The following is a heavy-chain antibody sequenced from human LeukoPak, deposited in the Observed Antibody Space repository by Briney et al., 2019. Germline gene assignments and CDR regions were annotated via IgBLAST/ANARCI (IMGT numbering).Heavy chain of an antibody. CDR1: GGSFSGYY. Sequence: SETLSLTCAVYGGSFSGYYWSWIRQPPGKGLEWIGEINHSGSTNYNPSLKSRVTISVDTSKNQFSLKLSSVTAADTAVYYCARVMRKRQLELRGYYFDYWGQGTLVTVSS. CDR3: ARVMRKRQLELRGYYFDY. D-gene: IGHD1-7*01. V-gene: IGHV4-34*01. CDR2: INHSGST. J-gene: IGHJ4*02.